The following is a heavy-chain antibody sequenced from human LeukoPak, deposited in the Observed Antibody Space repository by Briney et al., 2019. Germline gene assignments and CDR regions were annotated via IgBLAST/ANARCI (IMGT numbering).Heavy chain of an antibody. J-gene: IGHJ4*02. D-gene: IGHD3-3*01. Sequence: GGSLRLSCAASGFTFSSYAMSWVRQAPGKGLEWVSAISGSGASTYHIDSVKGRFTISRDNSRNTLYLQMNSLGAEDTAVYYCAKPHYDFWSGYWGVDYWGQGTLVTVSS. V-gene: IGHV3-23*01. CDR2: ISGSGAST. CDR3: AKPHYDFWSGYWGVDY. CDR1: GFTFSSYA.